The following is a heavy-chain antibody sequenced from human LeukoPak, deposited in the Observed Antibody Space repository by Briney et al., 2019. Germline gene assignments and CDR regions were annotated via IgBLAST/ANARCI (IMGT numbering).Heavy chain of an antibody. Sequence: ASVKVSCKASGYTFTSYGISWVRQAPGHGLEWIGWISAYNGNTNYARKLQGRVTMTTDTSTSTAYMELRSLRSDDTAVYYCARDGGQQLVPYCPDYWGQGTLVTVSS. D-gene: IGHD6-13*01. CDR2: ISAYNGNT. J-gene: IGHJ4*02. CDR1: GYTFTSYG. V-gene: IGHV1-18*01. CDR3: ARDGGQQLVPYCPDY.